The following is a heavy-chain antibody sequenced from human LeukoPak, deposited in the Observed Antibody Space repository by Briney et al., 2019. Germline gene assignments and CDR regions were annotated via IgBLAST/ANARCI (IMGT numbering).Heavy chain of an antibody. CDR3: ARGRWETDATHYDFWSGYYYYYYMDV. J-gene: IGHJ6*03. V-gene: IGHV1-18*01. Sequence: GASVKVSCKASGYTFTSYGISWVRQPPGQGLEWMGWISAYNGNTNYAQKLQGRVTMTTDTSTSTAYMELRSLRSDDTAVYYCARGRWETDATHYDFWSGYYYYYYMDVWGKGTTVTVSS. D-gene: IGHD3-3*01. CDR1: GYTFTSYG. CDR2: ISAYNGNT.